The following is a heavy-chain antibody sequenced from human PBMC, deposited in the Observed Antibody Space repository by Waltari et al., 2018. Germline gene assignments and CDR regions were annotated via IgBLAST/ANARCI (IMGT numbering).Heavy chain of an antibody. D-gene: IGHD3-10*01. V-gene: IGHV3-7*01. CDR1: GFTFSSYW. CDR3: ARDFGVITEPSKLT. CDR2: IKQDGSEK. J-gene: IGHJ5*02. Sequence: EVQLVESGGGLVQPGGSLRLSCATSGFTFSSYWMSWVRQAPGKGLEWVANIKQDGSEKYYVDSVKGRFTISRDNAKNSLYLQMNSLRAEDTAVYYCARDFGVITEPSKLTWGQGTLVTVSS.